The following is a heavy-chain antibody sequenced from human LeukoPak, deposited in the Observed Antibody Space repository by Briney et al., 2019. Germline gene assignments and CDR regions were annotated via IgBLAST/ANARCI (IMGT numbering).Heavy chain of an antibody. Sequence: PAETLSLTCTVSGGSISSYYWSWIRQPPGKGLEWMGYIYDSGSTNYNPSLKSRVTISVDPSKNQFSLKLSSVTAADTAVYYCASENYYDSSAYYYFDNWGQGTLVTVSS. CDR2: IYDSGST. J-gene: IGHJ4*02. CDR1: GGSISSYY. D-gene: IGHD3-22*01. V-gene: IGHV4-59*01. CDR3: ASENYYDSSAYYYFDN.